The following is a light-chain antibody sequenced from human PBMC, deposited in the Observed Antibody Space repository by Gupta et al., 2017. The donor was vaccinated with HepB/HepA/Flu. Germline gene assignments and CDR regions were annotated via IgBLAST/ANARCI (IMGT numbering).Light chain of an antibody. Sequence: DTQMTQSPSSLSASIGDRVTITCRASQSVYNFLAWFQQRPGRVPNLLIYAANTLHSGVPTRFSGSGSGTEFTLTINGLQPEDVATYYCLDYSVAPRTFGGGTRVEMK. CDR2: AAN. J-gene: IGKJ4*01. CDR1: QSVYNF. V-gene: IGKV1-27*01. CDR3: LDYSVAPRT.